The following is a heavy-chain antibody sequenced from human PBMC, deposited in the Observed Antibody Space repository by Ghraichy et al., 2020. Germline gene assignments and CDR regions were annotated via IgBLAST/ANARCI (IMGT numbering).Heavy chain of an antibody. CDR1: GFTFSSTA. J-gene: IGHJ4*02. CDR3: AKNKGSGCMYYFDY. D-gene: IGHD6-19*01. CDR2: IGGSGGTT. Sequence: GGSLRLSCVASGFTFSSTAVSWVRQAPGRGLQWVSAIGGSGGTTYYADSVKGRFTISRDNSKNTLYLQMNSLRAEDTAVYYCAKNKGSGCMYYFDYWGQGTLVTVSS. V-gene: IGHV3-23*01.